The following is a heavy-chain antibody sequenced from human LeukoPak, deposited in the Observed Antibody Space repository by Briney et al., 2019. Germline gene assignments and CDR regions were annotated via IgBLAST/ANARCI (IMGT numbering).Heavy chain of an antibody. J-gene: IGHJ4*02. CDR1: GYSFTTYP. D-gene: IGHD6-19*01. V-gene: IGHV1-3*04. CDR3: ASWAGTPVGYFSGPLDY. CDR2: INTGSGYT. Sequence: ASVKVSCKTSGYSFTTYPIHWVRQAPGQRLEWMGWINTGSGYTKYSQKFQGRATITMDTSASTAYIELNSLRSEDTAVYYCASWAGTPVGYFSGPLDYWGQGTLVTVSS.